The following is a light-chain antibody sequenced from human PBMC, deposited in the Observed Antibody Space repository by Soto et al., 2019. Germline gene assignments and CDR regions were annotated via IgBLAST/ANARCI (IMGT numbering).Light chain of an antibody. V-gene: IGKV1-12*01. CDR3: QQGNSFPWT. J-gene: IGKJ1*01. CDR2: LVS. Sequence: DIQMTQSPSSVSASVGDKVTITCRASQGISTWLAWYQQKPGKAPKLLIHLVSSLQIGVPSRFSGSGSGTDFTLTISSLQPEDFAPYYCQQGNSFPWTFGRGTKVDIK. CDR1: QGISTW.